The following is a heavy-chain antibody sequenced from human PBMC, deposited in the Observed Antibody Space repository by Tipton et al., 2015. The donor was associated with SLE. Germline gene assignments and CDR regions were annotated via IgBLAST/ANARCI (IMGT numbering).Heavy chain of an antibody. CDR3: ARVAADQFAYWYFDL. D-gene: IGHD6-25*01. CDR2: ISTYNGNT. J-gene: IGHJ2*01. Sequence: QLVQSGAEVKKPGASVKVSCKASGYTFTNCVISWVRQAPGQGLEWMGWISTYNGNTDYAQKFQGRVTMTTDTSTSTVYMELRRLRSDDTAMYYCARVAADQFAYWYFDLWGRGTLVTVSS. V-gene: IGHV1-18*04. CDR1: GYTFTNCV.